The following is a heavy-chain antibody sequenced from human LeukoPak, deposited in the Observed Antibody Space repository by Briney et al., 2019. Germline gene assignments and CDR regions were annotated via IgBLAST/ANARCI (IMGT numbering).Heavy chain of an antibody. CDR2: IYTSGSA. Sequence: SETLSLTCTVSADSISVYYWTWIRQPAGKGLEWIGRIYTSGSANYNPSLKSRVTMSVDTSKNQFSLRLTSVTAADTAVYYCARGGDSSSWSVDHWGQGTLVTVSS. J-gene: IGHJ4*02. CDR3: ARGGDSSSWSVDH. V-gene: IGHV4-4*07. D-gene: IGHD6-13*01. CDR1: ADSISVYY.